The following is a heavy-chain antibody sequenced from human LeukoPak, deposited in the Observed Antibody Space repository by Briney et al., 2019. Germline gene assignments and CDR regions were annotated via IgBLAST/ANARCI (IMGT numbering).Heavy chain of an antibody. V-gene: IGHV4-34*01. J-gene: IGHJ4*02. Sequence: SETLSLTCAVSGGSFSGYYWSWIRQPPGKGLEWIGEINHSGSTNYNPSLKSRVTISVDTSKNQFSLKLSSVTAADTAVYYCARGGKAAAGYWGQGTLVTVSS. CDR2: INHSGST. CDR1: GGSFSGYY. D-gene: IGHD6-13*01. CDR3: ARGGKAAAGY.